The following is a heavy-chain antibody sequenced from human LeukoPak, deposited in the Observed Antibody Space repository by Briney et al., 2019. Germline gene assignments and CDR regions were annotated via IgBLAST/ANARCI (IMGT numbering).Heavy chain of an antibody. J-gene: IGHJ4*02. D-gene: IGHD4-17*01. CDR2: INQGGSEN. Sequence: GGSLLISCAASGFTFSTYWMTWVRQAPGKGLEWVANINQGGSENYYVDSVEGRFTISRDNAKNSLYLQMNSLRADDTAVYYCARNGLTTADYWGQGTLLTVPS. V-gene: IGHV3-7*04. CDR3: ARNGLTTADY. CDR1: GFTFSTYW.